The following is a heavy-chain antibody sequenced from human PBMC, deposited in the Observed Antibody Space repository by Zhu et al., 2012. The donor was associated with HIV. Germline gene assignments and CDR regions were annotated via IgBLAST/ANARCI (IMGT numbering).Heavy chain of an antibody. CDR2: MYSSGST. CDR1: GGSMSSHY. Sequence: QVQLQESGPQLVKPSETLSLTCTVSGGSMSSHYWNWVRQPPGKGLQWIGYMYSSGSTKYNFSLESRVAISLDMSKNQFSLNLSSVTTADTAVYYCARSVKGQLVFDSWGQGALVTVSS. D-gene: IGHD1-1*01. CDR3: ARSVKGQLVFDS. V-gene: IGHV4-59*11. J-gene: IGHJ4*02.